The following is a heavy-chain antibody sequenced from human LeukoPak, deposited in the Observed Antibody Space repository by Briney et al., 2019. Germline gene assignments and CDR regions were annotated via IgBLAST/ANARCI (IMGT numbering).Heavy chain of an antibody. CDR3: ARRAGGNTGGFYFDY. Sequence: GESLKISCKASVFSFTNYWIAWVRQKPGEGLEWMGNIYPGDSDTRYNPSFQGQVTISADTSIKTAYLQWSSLKASDTAIYYCARRAGGNTGGFYFDYWGQRSLVTVSS. J-gene: IGHJ4*02. V-gene: IGHV5-51*01. CDR1: VFSFTNYW. CDR2: IYPGDSDT. D-gene: IGHD5-18*01.